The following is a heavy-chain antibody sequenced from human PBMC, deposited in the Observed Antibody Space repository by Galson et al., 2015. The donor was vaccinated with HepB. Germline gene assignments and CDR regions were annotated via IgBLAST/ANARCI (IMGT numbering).Heavy chain of an antibody. V-gene: IGHV4-59*08. CDR1: GGSISSYY. CDR2: IYYSGST. CDR3: ARQSVTYWYFDL. D-gene: IGHD4-17*01. Sequence: TLSLTCTVSGGSISSYYWSWIRQPPGKGLEWIGYIYYSGSTNYNPSLKSRVTISVDTSKNQFSLKLSSVTAADTAVYYCARQSVTYWYFDLWGRGTLVTVSS. J-gene: IGHJ2*01.